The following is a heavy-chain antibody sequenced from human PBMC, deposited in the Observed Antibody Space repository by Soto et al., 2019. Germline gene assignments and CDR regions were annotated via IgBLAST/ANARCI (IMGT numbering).Heavy chain of an antibody. V-gene: IGHV3-64D*08. CDR1: GFTFSSYA. J-gene: IGHJ3*02. CDR3: VKETVNYDFWSGYDDAFDI. D-gene: IGHD3-3*01. CDR2: ISSHGGST. Sequence: GGSRRLSCSASGFTFSSYAMHWVRQAPGKGLEYVSAISSHGGSTYYADSVKGRFTISRDNSKNTLYLQMSSLRAEDTAVYYCVKETVNYDFWSGYDDAFDIWGQGTMVTVSS.